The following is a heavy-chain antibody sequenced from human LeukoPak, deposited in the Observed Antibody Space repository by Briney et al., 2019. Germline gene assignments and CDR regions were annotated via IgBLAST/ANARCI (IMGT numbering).Heavy chain of an antibody. J-gene: IGHJ4*02. CDR2: ITGSGGNT. V-gene: IGHV3-23*01. D-gene: IGHD3-16*01. CDR3: AKDWGEYFDYVWGSFTSFDS. Sequence: GGSLRLSCAASGFTFSSYAMNWVRQAPGKGLEWVSSITGSGGNTYYADSVKGRFTISRDNSKSTLYLQMNSLRAEDTAVYYCAKDWGEYFDYVWGSFTSFDSWGQGTLVTVSS. CDR1: GFTFSSYA.